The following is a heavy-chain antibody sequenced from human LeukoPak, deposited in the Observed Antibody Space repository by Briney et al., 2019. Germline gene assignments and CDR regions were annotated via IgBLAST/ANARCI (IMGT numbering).Heavy chain of an antibody. D-gene: IGHD5-18*01. V-gene: IGHV1-18*01. CDR2: ISAYNGNT. J-gene: IGHJ6*03. Sequence: ASVKVSCKASGYTFTSYRISWVRQAPGQGLEWMGWISAYNGNTNYAQKLQGRVTMTTDTSTSTAYMELRSLRSDDTAVYYCARDLETAMVTPHYMDVWGRGTTVAVSS. CDR1: GYTFTSYR. CDR3: ARDLETAMVTPHYMDV.